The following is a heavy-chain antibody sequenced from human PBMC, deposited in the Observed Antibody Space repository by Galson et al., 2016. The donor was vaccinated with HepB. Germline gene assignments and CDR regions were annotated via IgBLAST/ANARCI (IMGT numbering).Heavy chain of an antibody. D-gene: IGHD1-26*01. V-gene: IGHV3-23*01. Sequence: SLRLSCAASGLTFNSYAMHWVRQAPGKGLEWVSTISGSGGSTYNADSVKGRFTISRDNSKNTLYLQMNSLRAEDTAVYYCAKDQGKEWELLRTSYYYYGMDVWGQGTTVTVSS. CDR3: AKDQGKEWELLRTSYYYYGMDV. CDR2: ISGSGGST. J-gene: IGHJ6*02. CDR1: GLTFNSYA.